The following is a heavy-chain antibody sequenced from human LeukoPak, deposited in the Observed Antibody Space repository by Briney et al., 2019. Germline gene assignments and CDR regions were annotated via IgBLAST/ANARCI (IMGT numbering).Heavy chain of an antibody. J-gene: IGHJ4*02. CDR3: AAAGDY. D-gene: IGHD3-10*01. V-gene: IGHV3-48*02. Sequence: GGSLRLSCAASGFTFSSYAMSWVRQAPGKGLEWVSHISSTSTTYYADSVKGRFTTSRDNAKNLLYLQMNSLRDEDTAVYYCAAAGDYWGQGTLVTVSS. CDR1: GFTFSSYA. CDR2: ISSTSTT.